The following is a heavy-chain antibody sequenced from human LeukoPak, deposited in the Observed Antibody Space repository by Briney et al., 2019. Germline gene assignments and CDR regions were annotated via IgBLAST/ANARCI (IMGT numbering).Heavy chain of an antibody. CDR2: FDPEDGET. CDR1: GYTLTELS. J-gene: IGHJ4*02. D-gene: IGHD2-2*01. Sequence: ASVKVSXKVSGYTLTELSMHWVRQAPGKGLEWMGGFDPEDGETIYAQKFQGRVTMTEDTSTDTAHMELSSLRSEDTAVYYCAASIVVVPAGLFDDFDYWGQGTLVTVSS. CDR3: AASIVVVPAGLFDDFDY. V-gene: IGHV1-24*01.